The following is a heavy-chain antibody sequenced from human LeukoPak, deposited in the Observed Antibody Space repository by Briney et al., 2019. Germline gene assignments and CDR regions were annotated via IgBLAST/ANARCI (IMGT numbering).Heavy chain of an antibody. J-gene: IGHJ3*02. Sequence: PGGSLRLSCAASGFTFSSYAMSWVRQAPGKGLEWVSAISGSGGSTYYADSVKGRFTISRDNSKNTLYLQMNSLRAEDTAVYYCAKDQGERFLEWFPDAFDIWGQGTMVTVSS. V-gene: IGHV3-23*01. D-gene: IGHD3-3*01. CDR2: ISGSGGST. CDR3: AKDQGERFLEWFPDAFDI. CDR1: GFTFSSYA.